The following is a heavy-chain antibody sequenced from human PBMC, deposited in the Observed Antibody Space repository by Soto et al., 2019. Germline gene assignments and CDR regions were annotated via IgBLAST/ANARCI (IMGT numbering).Heavy chain of an antibody. CDR3: ARVVGRDNNEDYYDSSGYLDY. Sequence: GASVKVSCKASGGTFSSYAISWVRQAPGQGLEWMGGIIPIFGTANYAQKFQGRVTITADESTSTAYMELSSLRSEDTAVYYCARVVGRDNNEDYYDSSGYLDYWGQGTLVTVSS. V-gene: IGHV1-69*13. D-gene: IGHD3-22*01. CDR2: IIPIFGTA. J-gene: IGHJ4*02. CDR1: GGTFSSYA.